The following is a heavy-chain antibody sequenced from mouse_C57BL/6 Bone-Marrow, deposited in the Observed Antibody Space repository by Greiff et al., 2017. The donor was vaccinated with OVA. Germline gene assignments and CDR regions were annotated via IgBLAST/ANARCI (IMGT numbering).Heavy chain of an antibody. D-gene: IGHD1-1*01. J-gene: IGHJ4*01. CDR3: AREGYWYYGSSYAMDY. CDR2: INPSTGGT. V-gene: IGHV1-42*01. Sequence: VQLQQSGPELVKPGASVKISCKASGYSFTGYYMNWVKQSPETSLEWIGEINPSTGGTTYNQKFKAKATLTVDKSSSTAYMQLKSLTSEDSAVYYCAREGYWYYGSSYAMDYWGQGTSVTVSS. CDR1: GYSFTGYY.